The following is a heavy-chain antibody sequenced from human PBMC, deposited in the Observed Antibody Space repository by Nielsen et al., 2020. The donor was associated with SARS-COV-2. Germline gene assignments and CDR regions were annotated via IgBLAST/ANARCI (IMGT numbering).Heavy chain of an antibody. Sequence: GESLKISCAASGFTFSSYGMHWVRQAPGKGLEWVAVISDDGSNKYYADSVKGRFTISRDNSKNTLYLQMNSLRAEDTAVYYCAKTAFRYCSGGSCYFDYWGQGTLVTVSS. CDR2: ISDDGSNK. V-gene: IGHV3-30*18. CDR1: GFTFSSYG. CDR3: AKTAFRYCSGGSCYFDY. J-gene: IGHJ4*02. D-gene: IGHD2-15*01.